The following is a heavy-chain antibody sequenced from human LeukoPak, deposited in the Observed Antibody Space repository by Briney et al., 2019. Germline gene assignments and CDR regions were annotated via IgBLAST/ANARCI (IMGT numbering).Heavy chain of an antibody. CDR1: GFTFSDHQ. J-gene: IGHJ4*02. Sequence: PGGSLRLSCAASGFTFSDHQMDWVRQAPGKGLEWVGRIRNKANGYTTEFAASVKGRFIISRDDSRNSLYLQMNSLKTEDTAVYYCVRLGLVRARNYLDYWGQGTLVTVSS. V-gene: IGHV3-72*01. D-gene: IGHD1-26*01. CDR3: VRLGLVRARNYLDY. CDR2: IRNKANGYTT.